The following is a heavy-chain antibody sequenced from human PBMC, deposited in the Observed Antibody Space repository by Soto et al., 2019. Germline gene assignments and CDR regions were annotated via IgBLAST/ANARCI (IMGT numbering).Heavy chain of an antibody. D-gene: IGHD2-15*01. Sequence: SETLSLTCTVSGDSIRSIKNYWGWIRQPPGKGLEWIGNIYYDRSTFYNPSLKSRVAMSIDTSKNQFSLNLTSVTATDTAVYYCATVVIPGTRHTDFDSRGQVVPVTVSS. CDR3: ATVVIPGTRHTDFDS. CDR1: GDSIRSIKNY. CDR2: IYYDRST. J-gene: IGHJ5*01. V-gene: IGHV4-39*01.